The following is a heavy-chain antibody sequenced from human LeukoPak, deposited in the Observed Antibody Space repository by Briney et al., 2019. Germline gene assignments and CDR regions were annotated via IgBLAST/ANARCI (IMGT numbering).Heavy chain of an antibody. J-gene: IGHJ6*02. Sequence: SETPSLTCDVYRGSFSGYYWSWIRQPPGKGLEWIGEINHSGSTNYNPSLKSRVTISVDTSKNQFSLKLSSVTAADTAVYYCARGESVVVPAARYYYYYGMDVWGQGTTVTVSS. CDR1: RGSFSGYY. D-gene: IGHD2-2*01. CDR3: ARGESVVVPAARYYYYYGMDV. V-gene: IGHV4-34*01. CDR2: INHSGST.